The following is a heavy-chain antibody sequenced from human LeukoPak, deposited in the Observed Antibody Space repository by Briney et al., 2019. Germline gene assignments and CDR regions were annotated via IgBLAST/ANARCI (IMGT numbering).Heavy chain of an antibody. CDR1: GFTFSSYA. Sequence: GGSLRLSCAASGFTFSSYAMSWVRQAPGEGLEWVSAISGSGGSTYYADSVKGRFTISRDNSKNTLYLQMNSLRAEDTAVYYCAKVEYQLLLEDYWGQGTLVTASS. V-gene: IGHV3-23*01. CDR3: AKVEYQLLLEDY. D-gene: IGHD2-2*01. J-gene: IGHJ4*02. CDR2: ISGSGGST.